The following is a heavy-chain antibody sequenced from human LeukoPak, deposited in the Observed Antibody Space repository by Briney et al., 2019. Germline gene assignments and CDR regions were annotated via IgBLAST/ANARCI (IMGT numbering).Heavy chain of an antibody. CDR3: ARENRAYYDSSGYYSFDY. CDR2: IIPIFGTA. Sequence: GASVKVSCKASGGTFSSYAISWVRQAPGQGLEWMGGIIPIFGTANYAQKCQGRVTITADESPSTAYIELSSLRSEETAVYYCARENRAYYDSSGYYSFDYWGQGTLVTVSS. CDR1: GGTFSSYA. V-gene: IGHV1-69*13. D-gene: IGHD3-22*01. J-gene: IGHJ4*02.